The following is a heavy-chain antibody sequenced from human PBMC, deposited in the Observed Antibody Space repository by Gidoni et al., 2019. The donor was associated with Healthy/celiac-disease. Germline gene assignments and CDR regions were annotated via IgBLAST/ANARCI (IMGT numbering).Heavy chain of an antibody. CDR2: ISSSSSTI. Sequence: EVQLVESGGGLVQPGGSLRLSCAASGFPFSSYSMNWVRQAPGKGLEWVSYISSSSSTIYYADSVKGRFTISRDNAKNSLYLQMNSLRDEDTAVYYCAREREVVAANYYYYGMDVWGQGTTVTVSS. CDR3: AREREVVAANYYYYGMDV. V-gene: IGHV3-48*02. J-gene: IGHJ6*02. CDR1: GFPFSSYS. D-gene: IGHD2-15*01.